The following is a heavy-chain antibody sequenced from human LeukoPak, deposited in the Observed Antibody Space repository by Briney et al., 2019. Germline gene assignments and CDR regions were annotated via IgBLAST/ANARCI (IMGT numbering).Heavy chain of an antibody. CDR3: ASGLTVTYDGFDC. J-gene: IGHJ4*02. D-gene: IGHD4-17*01. V-gene: IGHV3-48*03. Sequence: GGSLRLSCAASGFTFSTYEMNWVRQAPGKGLEWVSYISSSGSTIYYADSVKGRFTISRDNAKNSLYLQMNSLRAEDTAVYYCASGLTVTYDGFDCWGQGTLVTVSS. CDR1: GFTFSTYE. CDR2: ISSSGSTI.